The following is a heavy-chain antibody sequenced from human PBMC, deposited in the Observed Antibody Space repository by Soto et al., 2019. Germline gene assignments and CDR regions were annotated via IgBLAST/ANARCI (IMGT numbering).Heavy chain of an antibody. J-gene: IGHJ3*02. CDR3: ARDLLRLGELALYDAFDI. D-gene: IGHD3-16*02. Sequence: GGSLRLSCAASGFTFSSYSMHWVRQAPGKGLEWVSSICSSSSYIYYADSVKGRFTISRDNAKNSLYLQMNSLRAEDTAVYYCARDLLRLGELALYDAFDIWGQGTMVTVSS. V-gene: IGHV3-21*01. CDR2: ICSSSSYI. CDR1: GFTFSSYS.